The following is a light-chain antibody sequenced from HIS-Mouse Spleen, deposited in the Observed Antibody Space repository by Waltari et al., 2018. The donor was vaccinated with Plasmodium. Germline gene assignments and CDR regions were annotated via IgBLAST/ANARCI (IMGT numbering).Light chain of an antibody. Sequence: QSALTQPPSASGSPGQSVTISCTGTSSDVGGYHYVSWYQQHPGKAPKLMIYEVSKLPSGVPDRFSGSKSGNTASLTVSGLQAEDEADYYCSSYAGSNNFVVFGGGTKLTVL. V-gene: IGLV2-8*01. CDR3: SSYAGSNNFVV. J-gene: IGLJ2*01. CDR2: EVS. CDR1: SSDVGGYHY.